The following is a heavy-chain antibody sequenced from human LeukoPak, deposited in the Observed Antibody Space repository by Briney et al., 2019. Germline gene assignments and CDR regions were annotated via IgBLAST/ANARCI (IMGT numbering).Heavy chain of an antibody. J-gene: IGHJ6*03. CDR2: IYYSGST. Sequence: KPSETLSLTYTASGGSISSYYWSWIRQPPGKGLEWIGYIYYSGSTNYNPSLKSRVTISVDTSKNQFSLKLSSVTAADTAVYYCARVSSPDDSYGKGDYYYYMDVWGKGTTVTVSS. V-gene: IGHV4-59*01. D-gene: IGHD5-18*01. CDR3: ARVSSPDDSYGKGDYYYYMDV. CDR1: GGSISSYY.